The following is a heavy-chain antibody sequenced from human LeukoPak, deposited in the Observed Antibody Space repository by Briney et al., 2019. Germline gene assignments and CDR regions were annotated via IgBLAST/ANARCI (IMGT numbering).Heavy chain of an antibody. CDR2: ISYDGSTK. J-gene: IGHJ5*02. V-gene: IGHV3-30*03. CDR1: GLTLSRYG. Sequence: QSGRSLRLSCAASGLTLSRYGMHWVRQAPGKGLEWVAVISYDGSTKNYADSVKDRFTISRDNSENTLYLQISSLRAEDTAVYYCAGVPNVREGEWFDPWGQGTLVTVSS. D-gene: IGHD3-16*01. CDR3: AGVPNVREGEWFDP.